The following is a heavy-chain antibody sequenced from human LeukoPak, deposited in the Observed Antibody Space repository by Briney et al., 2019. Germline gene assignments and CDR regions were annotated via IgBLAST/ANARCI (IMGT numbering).Heavy chain of an antibody. CDR3: ARYTYGLYYFDY. CDR2: ISTRGNTL. J-gene: IGHJ4*02. V-gene: IGHV3-11*01. Sequence: PGGSLRLPCAASGFIFSDYYMSWVRQAPGKGLEWISYISTRGNTLYYADSVRGRFTISRDNAKNSLYLQMNSLRAEDTAVYYCARYTYGLYYFDYWGQQGTLVTVSS. D-gene: IGHD5-18*01. CDR1: GFIFSDYY.